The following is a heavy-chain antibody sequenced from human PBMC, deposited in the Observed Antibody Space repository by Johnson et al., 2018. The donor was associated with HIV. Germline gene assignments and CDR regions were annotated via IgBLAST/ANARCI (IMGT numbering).Heavy chain of an antibody. D-gene: IGHD5-24*01. CDR1: GFTFSNHW. V-gene: IGHV3-7*01. CDR2: IKEDGSER. J-gene: IGHJ3*01. Sequence: VQLVESGGGLVKPGGSLRLSCAASGFTFSNHWMTWVRQAPGKGLEWVANIKEDGSERYYVDSVKGRFSISRDNAKKSLYLHMNSVRAEETAVYYWSRERRERWLQVFRPFDVWGQGTMVTVSS. CDR3: SRERRERWLQVFRPFDV.